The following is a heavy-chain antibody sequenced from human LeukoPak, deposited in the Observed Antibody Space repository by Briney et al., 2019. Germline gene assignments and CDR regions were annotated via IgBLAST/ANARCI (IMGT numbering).Heavy chain of an antibody. Sequence: ASVKVSCKASGYTFTSYYMHWVRQAPGQGLEWMGVINPSGGSTSYAQKFQGRVTMTRDMSTSTVYMELSSLRSEDTAVYYCASARGEYCGGDCSFDYWGQGTLVTVSS. CDR3: ASARGEYCGGDCSFDY. J-gene: IGHJ4*02. V-gene: IGHV1-46*01. D-gene: IGHD2-21*02. CDR2: INPSGGST. CDR1: GYTFTSYY.